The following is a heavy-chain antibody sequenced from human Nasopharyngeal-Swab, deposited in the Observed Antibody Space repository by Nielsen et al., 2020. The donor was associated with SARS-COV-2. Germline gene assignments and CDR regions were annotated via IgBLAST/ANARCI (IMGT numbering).Heavy chain of an antibody. CDR2: VRSKAYGGTT. J-gene: IGHJ6*03. V-gene: IGHV3-49*04. D-gene: IGHD6-19*01. CDR1: GFSFGDYV. CDR3: TRETRIAVAGTLLYYYYYYMDV. Sequence: GVSLEISCTASGFSFGDYVMSWVRQAPGKGLEWVGFVRSKAYGGTTEYAASVEGRFTISRDDSKSSAYLQMNSLKTEDTAVYYCTRETRIAVAGTLLYYYYYYMDVWGKGTTVTVSS.